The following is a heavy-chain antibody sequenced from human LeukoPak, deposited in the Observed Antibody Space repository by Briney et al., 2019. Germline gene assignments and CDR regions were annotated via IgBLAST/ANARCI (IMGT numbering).Heavy chain of an antibody. J-gene: IGHJ3*02. V-gene: IGHV1-8*01. CDR3: ARGTYYYDSSGYYYGNPDAFDI. CDR2: MNPNSGNT. Sequence: GASVKVSCKASGYTFTSYDINWVRQATGQGLEWMGWMNPNSGNTGYAQKFQGRVTMTSNTSISTAYMELSSLRSEDTAVYYCARGTYYYDSSGYYYGNPDAFDIWGQGTMVTVSS. CDR1: GYTFTSYD. D-gene: IGHD3-22*01.